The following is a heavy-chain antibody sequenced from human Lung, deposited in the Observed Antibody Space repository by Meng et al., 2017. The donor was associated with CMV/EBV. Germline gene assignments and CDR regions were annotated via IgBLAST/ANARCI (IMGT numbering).Heavy chain of an antibody. D-gene: IGHD6-13*01. CDR3: ARVWQQLEYYFDY. Sequence: LSLTXAASGFTFDDYAMSWVRQVPGKGLEWVSGINWNGGSTRYVDSVKGRFTISRDNAKNSLYLQMNSLRAEDTAFYYCARVWQQLEYYFDYWGQGALVTVSS. CDR2: INWNGGST. CDR1: GFTFDDYA. V-gene: IGHV3-20*04. J-gene: IGHJ4*02.